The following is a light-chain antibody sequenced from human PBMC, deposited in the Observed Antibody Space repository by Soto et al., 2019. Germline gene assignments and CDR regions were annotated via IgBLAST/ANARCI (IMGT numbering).Light chain of an antibody. Sequence: QSVLTQPPSASGTPGQRVTISCSGSSSNIGSNSVNWYQQLPGTAPKLLIYSNNLRPSGVPDRFSGSKSGTSASLAISGLQSEDEADYSCSAWDVSLNGWVFGGGTKLTVL. CDR1: SSNIGSNS. CDR2: SNN. CDR3: SAWDVSLNGWV. J-gene: IGLJ3*02. V-gene: IGLV1-44*01.